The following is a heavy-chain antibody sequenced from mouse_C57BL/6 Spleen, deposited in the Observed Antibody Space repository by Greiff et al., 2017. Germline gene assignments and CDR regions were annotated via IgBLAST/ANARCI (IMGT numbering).Heavy chain of an antibody. CDR1: GFTFSSYA. J-gene: IGHJ3*01. CDR3: ARDQGYYDYAWFAY. Sequence: EVKLVESGGGLVKPGGSLKLSCAASGFTFSSYAMSWVRQTPEKRLEWVATISDGGSYTYYPDNVQGRFTISRDNAKNNLYLQMSHLKSEDTAMYYCARDQGYYDYAWFAYWGQGTLVTVSA. V-gene: IGHV5-4*01. D-gene: IGHD2-4*01. CDR2: ISDGGSYT.